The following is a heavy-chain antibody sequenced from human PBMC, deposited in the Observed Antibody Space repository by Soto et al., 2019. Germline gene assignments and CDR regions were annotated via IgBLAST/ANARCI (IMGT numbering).Heavy chain of an antibody. J-gene: IGHJ4*02. CDR3: AREATVLIPAAQPSHFDS. D-gene: IGHD2-2*01. Sequence: ASVKVSCKASGYTFTSYEINWVRHATGQGLEWMGWMKPNSGNMGYAQKFQGRVTMTRNTSISTAYMELEVLRSADTALYFCAREATVLIPAAQPSHFDSWGQGTLVTVSS. CDR2: MKPNSGNM. V-gene: IGHV1-8*01. CDR1: GYTFTSYE.